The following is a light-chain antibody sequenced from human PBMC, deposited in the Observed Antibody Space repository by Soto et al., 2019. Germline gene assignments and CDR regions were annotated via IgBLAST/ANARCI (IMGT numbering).Light chain of an antibody. CDR1: SSDVGGYNY. Sequence: QSALTQPASVSGSPGQSITISCTGTSSDVGGYNYVSWYQQHRGKAPKLMIYDVSNRPSGVSNRFSGSKSGNTASLTISGLQAEDEADYYCSSYTTSSTPKVFGGGTKLTVL. CDR2: DVS. CDR3: SSYTTSSTPKV. V-gene: IGLV2-14*01. J-gene: IGLJ3*02.